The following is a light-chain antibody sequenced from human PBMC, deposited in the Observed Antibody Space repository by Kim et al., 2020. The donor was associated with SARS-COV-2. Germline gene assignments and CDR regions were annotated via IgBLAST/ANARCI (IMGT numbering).Light chain of an antibody. Sequence: VAPGQTATITCSRGNVDDKYASWYQQKPGLSPVLVSYQDKKRPSGIPERFSGSNSGSTATLTISGTQTMDEADYYCQAWDSSTAIFGGGTQLTVL. CDR1: NVDDKY. CDR2: QDK. J-gene: IGLJ2*01. V-gene: IGLV3-1*01. CDR3: QAWDSSTAI.